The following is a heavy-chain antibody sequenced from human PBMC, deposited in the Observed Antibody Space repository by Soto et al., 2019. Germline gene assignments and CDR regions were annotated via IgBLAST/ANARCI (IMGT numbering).Heavy chain of an antibody. CDR1: GYTLTELS. Sequence: ASVKVSCKVSGYTLTELSMHWVRQAPGKGLERMGGFDPEDGETIYAQKFQGRVTMTEDTSTDTAYMELSSLRSEDTAVYYCATATLTIFGVDEKYYFDYWGQGTLVTVSS. CDR3: ATATLTIFGVDEKYYFDY. J-gene: IGHJ4*02. CDR2: FDPEDGET. V-gene: IGHV1-24*01. D-gene: IGHD3-3*01.